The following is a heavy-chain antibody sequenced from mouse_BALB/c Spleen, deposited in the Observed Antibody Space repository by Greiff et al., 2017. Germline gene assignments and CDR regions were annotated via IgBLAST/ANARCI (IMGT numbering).Heavy chain of an antibody. Sequence: VKLMESGPGLVAPSQSLSITCTVSGFSLTSYGVHWVRQPPGKGLEWLGVIWAGGSTNYNSALMSRLSISKDNSKSQVFLKMNSLQTDDTAMYYCARGADYYGSSYFDVWGAGTTVTVSS. J-gene: IGHJ1*01. V-gene: IGHV2-9*02. D-gene: IGHD1-1*01. CDR3: ARGADYYGSSYFDV. CDR2: IWAGGST. CDR1: GFSLTSYG.